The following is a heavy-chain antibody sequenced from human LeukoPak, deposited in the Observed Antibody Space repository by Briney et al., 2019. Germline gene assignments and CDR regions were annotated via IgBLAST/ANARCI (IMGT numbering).Heavy chain of an antibody. CDR2: INPSGGST. CDR3: ARDRERWLQLGYFDY. D-gene: IGHD5-24*01. V-gene: IGHV1-46*01. Sequence: ASVKVSCKASGYTFTSYYMHWARQAPGQGLEWMGIINPSGGSTSYAQTFQGRVTMTRDTSTSTVYMELSSLRSEDTAVYYCARDRERWLQLGYFDYWGQGTLVTVSS. CDR1: GYTFTSYY. J-gene: IGHJ4*02.